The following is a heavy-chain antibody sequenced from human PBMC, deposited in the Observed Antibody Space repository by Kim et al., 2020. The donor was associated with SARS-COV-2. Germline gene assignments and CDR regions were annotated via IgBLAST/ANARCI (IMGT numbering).Heavy chain of an antibody. CDR3: AKALQEIGVVIIGYYFDY. CDR2: ISGSGGST. Sequence: GGSLRLSCAASGFTFSSYAMSWVRQAPGKGLEWVSAISGSGGSTYYADSVKGRFTISRDNSKNTLYLQMNSLRAEDTAVYYCAKALQEIGVVIIGYYFDYWGQGTLVTVSS. D-gene: IGHD3-3*01. V-gene: IGHV3-23*01. CDR1: GFTFSSYA. J-gene: IGHJ4*02.